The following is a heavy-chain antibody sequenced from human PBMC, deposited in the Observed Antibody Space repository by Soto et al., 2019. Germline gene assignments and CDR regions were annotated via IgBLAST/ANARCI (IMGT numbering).Heavy chain of an antibody. V-gene: IGHV1-18*01. J-gene: IGHJ5*02. CDR3: ARSSLLVFEYSSSEGPTGWFDP. CDR1: GYTFTSYG. CDR2: ISAYNGNA. D-gene: IGHD6-6*01. Sequence: ASVKVSCKASGYTFTSYGISWVQQTPGQGLEWMGWISAYNGNANYAQKLQGRVTMTTDTSTSTAYMELRSLRSDDTAVYYCARSSLLVFEYSSSEGPTGWFDPWGQGTLVTVSS.